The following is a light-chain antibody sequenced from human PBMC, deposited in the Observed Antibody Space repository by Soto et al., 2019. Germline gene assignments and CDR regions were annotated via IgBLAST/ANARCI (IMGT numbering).Light chain of an antibody. CDR1: QSVSSN. V-gene: IGKV3-15*01. J-gene: IGKJ1*01. Sequence: EIVMTQSPATLSVSPGERATLSCRAGQSVSSNLAWYQQKPGQAPRLLIYGAATRATGIPARFSGSGSGTEFTLTISRLQSEDFAVYSCQQYNNWPWTFGQGTK. CDR2: GAA. CDR3: QQYNNWPWT.